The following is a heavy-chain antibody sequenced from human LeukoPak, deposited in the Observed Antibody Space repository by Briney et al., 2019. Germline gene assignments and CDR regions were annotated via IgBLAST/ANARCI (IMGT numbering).Heavy chain of an antibody. D-gene: IGHD5-18*01. CDR1: GFNVNVYS. V-gene: IGHV3-30*03. J-gene: IGHJ4*02. CDR3: ARDLTGFNYGPFDY. Sequence: PGGSLRLSCAASGFNVNVYSIHWVRQAPGKGLEWITVVSYDGNYEYYADFVKGRFTVSRDYSKNTVFLQMNSLRAEDTVVYYCARDLTGFNYGPFDYWGQGTLVTVSS. CDR2: VSYDGNYE.